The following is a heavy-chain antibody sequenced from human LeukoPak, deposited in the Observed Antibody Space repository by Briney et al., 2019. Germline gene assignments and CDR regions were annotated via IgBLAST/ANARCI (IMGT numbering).Heavy chain of an antibody. CDR3: ARVGRRGYSYARTYYFDY. V-gene: IGHV3-7*01. D-gene: IGHD5-18*01. CDR1: GFTFSSYW. Sequence: PGGSLRLSCAASGFTFSSYWMSWVRQAPGKGLEWVANIKQDGSEKYYVDSVKGRFTISRDNAKNSLYLQMNSLRAEDTAVYYRARVGRRGYSYARTYYFDYWGQGTLVTVSS. J-gene: IGHJ4*02. CDR2: IKQDGSEK.